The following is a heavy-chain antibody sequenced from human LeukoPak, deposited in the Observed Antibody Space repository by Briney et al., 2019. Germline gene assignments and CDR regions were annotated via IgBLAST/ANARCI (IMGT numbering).Heavy chain of an antibody. CDR2: IYSGGST. D-gene: IGHD3-10*01. Sequence: GGSLRLSCAASGFTVSSSYMSWVRQAPGKGLEWVSVIYSGGSTYYADSVKGRFSRSRDNSKNTLYLQMDSLTDEDTAVYHCARGQFYYGSGTFYPMDSWGQGTLVTVSS. CDR1: GFTVSSSY. J-gene: IGHJ4*02. V-gene: IGHV3-66*01. CDR3: ARGQFYYGSGTFYPMDS.